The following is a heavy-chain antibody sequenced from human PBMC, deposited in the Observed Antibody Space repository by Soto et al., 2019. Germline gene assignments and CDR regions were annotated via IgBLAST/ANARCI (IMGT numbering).Heavy chain of an antibody. CDR3: ARGIATAQLDP. CDR2: INPDNGNT. CDR1: GYTFTRYT. D-gene: IGHD2-15*01. J-gene: IGHJ5*02. Sequence: GASVKVSWKASGYTFTRYTMNWVRQAPGQRLEWMGWINPDNGNTKSSQKFQDRVIITRDTPASTAYMHLSSLRSEDTAVYYCARGIATAQLDPWGQGTLVTVSS. V-gene: IGHV1-3*01.